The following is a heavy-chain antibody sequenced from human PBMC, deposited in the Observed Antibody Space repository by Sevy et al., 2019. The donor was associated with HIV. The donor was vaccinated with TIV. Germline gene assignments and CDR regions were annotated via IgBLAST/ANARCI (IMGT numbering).Heavy chain of an antibody. V-gene: IGHV3-13*01. Sequence: GGSLRLSCAASGFTFSSYDMHWVRQATGKGLEWVSAIGTAGDTYYPGSVKGRFTISRDNSKNTVYLHMNSLRSEDTAVYYCAKESVSWYLDFWGQGTLVTVSS. CDR3: AKESVSWYLDF. J-gene: IGHJ4*02. D-gene: IGHD6-13*01. CDR2: IGTAGDT. CDR1: GFTFSSYD.